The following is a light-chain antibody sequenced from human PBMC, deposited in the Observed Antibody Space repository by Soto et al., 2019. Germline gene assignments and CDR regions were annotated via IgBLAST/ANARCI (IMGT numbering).Light chain of an antibody. V-gene: IGKV3-11*01. CDR2: DAS. Sequence: EVVLTQSPATLSLSPGDRATLSCRASQSVSHALAWYQQKPGQAPRLLIHDASSRATGIPARFSGSGSETDFTLTISSLEPEDFAVYFCQQYNNWPSFGQGTRLEIK. CDR3: QQYNNWPS. J-gene: IGKJ5*01. CDR1: QSVSHA.